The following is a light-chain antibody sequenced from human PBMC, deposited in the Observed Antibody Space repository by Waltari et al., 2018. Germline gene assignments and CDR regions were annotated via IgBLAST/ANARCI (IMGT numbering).Light chain of an antibody. J-gene: IGKJ1*01. CDR2: GAS. CDR3: QHYLRLPVT. V-gene: IGKV3-20*01. CDR1: ESVSRA. Sequence: EIVLTQSPGTLSLSVGERATVSCRASESVSRALAWYQQKPGQAPRLLIYGASTRATGIPDRFSGIGSGTDFSLTISRLEPDDFAVYYCQHYLRLPVTFGQGTTVEI.